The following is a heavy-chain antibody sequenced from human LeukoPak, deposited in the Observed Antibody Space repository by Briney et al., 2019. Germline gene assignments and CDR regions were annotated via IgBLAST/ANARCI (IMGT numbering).Heavy chain of an antibody. Sequence: GGSLRLSCAASGFTFRNYWMGWVRQAPGKGLEWVANTKPDGTAEYYADSVRGRFTTSRDSANNFLYLQMNSLRGEDTAVYYCARDGGLHTSFDYWGQGTLVTVSS. CDR3: ARDGGLHTSFDY. J-gene: IGHJ4*02. V-gene: IGHV3-7*01. CDR2: TKPDGTAE. D-gene: IGHD2-15*01. CDR1: GFTFRNYW.